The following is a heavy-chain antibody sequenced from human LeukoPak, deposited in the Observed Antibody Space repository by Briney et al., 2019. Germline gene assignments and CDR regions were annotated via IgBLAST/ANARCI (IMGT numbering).Heavy chain of an antibody. D-gene: IGHD2-15*01. CDR3: ASSGYCSGGSCYSRDWFDP. V-gene: IGHV4-59*11. Sequence: SETLSLTCTVSGGSISSHYWSWIRQPPGKGLEWIGYIYYSGSTNYNPSLKRRVTISVDTSKNQFSLKLSSVTAADTAVYYCASSGYCSGGSCYSRDWFDPWGQGTLVTVSS. J-gene: IGHJ5*02. CDR1: GGSISSHY. CDR2: IYYSGST.